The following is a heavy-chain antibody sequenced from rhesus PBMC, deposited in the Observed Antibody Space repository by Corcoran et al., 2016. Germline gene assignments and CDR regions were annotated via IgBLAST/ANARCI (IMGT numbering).Heavy chain of an antibody. D-gene: IGHD6-43*01. Sequence: QVQLQESSPGLVKPSETLSLTCTVSGASLSNYWWSWIRQPPGRGLEWIGEIIGNSGSTNHNPALTSRLTISRDTSENQLSLKLSSVTAADTAVYYCAIVSSSYRYYGLDSWGQGVVVTVSS. J-gene: IGHJ6*01. CDR3: AIVSSSYRYYGLDS. CDR2: IIGNSGST. CDR1: GASLSNYW. V-gene: IGHV4-80*01.